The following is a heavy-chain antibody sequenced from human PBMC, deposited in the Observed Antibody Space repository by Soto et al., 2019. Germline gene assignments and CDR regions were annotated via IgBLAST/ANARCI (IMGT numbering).Heavy chain of an antibody. V-gene: IGHV4-59*01. CDR3: ARDLGDFWSGYYTS. D-gene: IGHD3-3*01. CDR1: GGSISSYY. Sequence: QVQLQESGPGLVKPSETLSLTCTVSGGSISSYYWSWIRQPPGKGLEWIGYIYYSGSTNYNPSLKSRVTISVDTSKNQFSLKLSSVTAADTAVYYCARDLGDFWSGYYTSWGQGTLVTVSS. CDR2: IYYSGST. J-gene: IGHJ4*02.